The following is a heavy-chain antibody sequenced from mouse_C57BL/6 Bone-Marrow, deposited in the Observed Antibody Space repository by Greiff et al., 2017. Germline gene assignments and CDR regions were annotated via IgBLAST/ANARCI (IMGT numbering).Heavy chain of an antibody. Sequence: EVQLKQSGAELVKPGASVKLSCTASGFNIKDYYIHWVKQRTEQGLEWIGRIDPEDGETTYAPKFQDKATITADKSSNTAYLQLSSLTSEDTAVYYCTRSLIYYGTNYWGQGTTLTVSS. CDR2: IDPEDGET. CDR1: GFNIKDYY. D-gene: IGHD1-1*01. J-gene: IGHJ2*01. CDR3: TRSLIYYGTNY. V-gene: IGHV14-2*01.